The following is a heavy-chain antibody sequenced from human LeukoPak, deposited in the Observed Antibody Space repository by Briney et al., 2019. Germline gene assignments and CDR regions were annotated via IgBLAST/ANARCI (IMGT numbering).Heavy chain of an antibody. D-gene: IGHD2-2*01. CDR2: IYHSGIS. CDR3: AVVVPAGWFDP. J-gene: IGHJ5*02. Sequence: SETLSLTCSVSSYSISGGYYWGWIRQPPGKGLEWIGSIYHSGISYYNPSLKSRVTISVDTSKNQFSLKLSSVTAADTAVYCCAVVVPAGWFDPWGQGTPVTVSS. CDR1: SYSISGGYY. V-gene: IGHV4-38-2*01.